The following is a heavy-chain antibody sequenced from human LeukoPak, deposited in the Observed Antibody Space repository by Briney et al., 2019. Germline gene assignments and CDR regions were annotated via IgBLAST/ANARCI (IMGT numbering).Heavy chain of an antibody. J-gene: IGHJ5*02. CDR3: ARSYSSSSPWFDP. Sequence: ASVKVSCKASGYTFTGYYRHWVRQAPGQGLEWMGWINPNSGGTNYAQKFQGRVTMTRDTSISTAYMELSRLRSDDTAVYYCARSYSSSSPWFDPWGQGTLVTVSS. V-gene: IGHV1-2*02. CDR2: INPNSGGT. CDR1: GYTFTGYY. D-gene: IGHD6-6*01.